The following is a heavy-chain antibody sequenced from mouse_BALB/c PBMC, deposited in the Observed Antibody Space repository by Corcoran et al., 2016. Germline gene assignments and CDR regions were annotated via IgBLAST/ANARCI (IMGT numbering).Heavy chain of an antibody. CDR1: GYTFTKNG. J-gene: IGHJ4*01. V-gene: IGHV9-3-1*01. CDR3: AREPYAMDY. Sequence: QIQLVQSGPELKKPGETVKISCKASGYTFTKNGMNWAKQAPGKGLKWMGWINTYTGESTYADDFKGRFDFSLETSASTAYLQIKNLKNEDTATDFCAREPYAMDYWGQGTSVTVSS. CDR2: INTYTGES.